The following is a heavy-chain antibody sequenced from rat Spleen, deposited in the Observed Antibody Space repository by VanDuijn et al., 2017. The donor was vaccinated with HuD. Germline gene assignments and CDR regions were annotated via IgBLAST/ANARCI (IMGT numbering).Heavy chain of an antibody. CDR2: INWGGSST. D-gene: IGHD5-1*01. J-gene: IGHJ3*01. V-gene: IGHV5-7*01. CDR1: GFTFSDYY. Sequence: EVQLVESDGGLVQPGRSLKLSCAASGFTFSDYYMAWVRQAPTKGLEWVASINWGGSSTYYPDNVKGRFTISRDNAKNALYLQMNNLRSEDRAIYYCIKVLGNWFAYWGQGTLVTVSS. CDR3: IKVLGNWFAY.